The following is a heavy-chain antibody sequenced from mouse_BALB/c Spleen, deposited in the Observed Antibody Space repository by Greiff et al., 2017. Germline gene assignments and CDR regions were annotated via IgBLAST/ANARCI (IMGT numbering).Heavy chain of an antibody. D-gene: IGHD4-1*01. CDR1: GYTFTSYW. J-gene: IGHJ4*01. Sequence: LQQPGSELVRPGASVKLSCKASGYTFTSYWMHWVKQRPGQGLEWIGNIYPGSGSTNYDEKFKSKATLTVDTSSSTAYMHLSSLTSEDSAVYYCTREGTGLDYWGQGTSVTVSA. V-gene: IGHV1S22*01. CDR2: IYPGSGST. CDR3: TREGTGLDY.